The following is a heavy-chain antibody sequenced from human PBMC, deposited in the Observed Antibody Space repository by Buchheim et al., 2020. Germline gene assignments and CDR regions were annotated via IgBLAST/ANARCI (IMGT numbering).Heavy chain of an antibody. CDR1: GFPFSIYW. D-gene: IGHD3-10*01. J-gene: IGHJ4*02. CDR3: VRDMYGSGDY. CDR2: INREGTTT. Sequence: EVQLVESGGGLVQPGGSLRLSCSAPGFPFSIYWMHWVRQAPGKGLAWVSHINREGTTTNYADSVRGRFTLSRAHGKNTLSLPMNNLRAEDTAVYYCVRDMYGSGDYWGQGTL. V-gene: IGHV3-74*01.